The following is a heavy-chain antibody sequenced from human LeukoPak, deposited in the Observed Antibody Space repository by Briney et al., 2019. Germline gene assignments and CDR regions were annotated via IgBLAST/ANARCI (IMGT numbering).Heavy chain of an antibody. CDR2: IIPIFDTA. J-gene: IGHJ4*02. CDR1: GGTFSNYA. CDR3: ARDLLGSATSYSSGAWDY. Sequence: SVKVSCKASGGTFSNYAISWVRQAPRQGLEWMGGIIPIFDTADSAQKFQGRLTITADESTSTAYMELSSLRAEDTAVYYCARDLLGSATSYSSGAWDYWGQGTLVTVSS. D-gene: IGHD3-9*01. V-gene: IGHV1-69*13.